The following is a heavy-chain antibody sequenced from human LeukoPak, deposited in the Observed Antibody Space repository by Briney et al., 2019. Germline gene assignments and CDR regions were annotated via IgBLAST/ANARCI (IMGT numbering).Heavy chain of an antibody. CDR2: ISSNGGST. V-gene: IGHV3-64*01. CDR1: GFTFSSYA. Sequence: GGSLRLSCAASGFTFSSYAMHWVRQAPGKGLEYVPAISSNGGSTYYANSVKGRFTISRDNSKNTLYLQMGSLRAEDMAVYYCARVDYNRASDYWGQGTLVTVSS. D-gene: IGHD4-11*01. J-gene: IGHJ4*02. CDR3: ARVDYNRASDY.